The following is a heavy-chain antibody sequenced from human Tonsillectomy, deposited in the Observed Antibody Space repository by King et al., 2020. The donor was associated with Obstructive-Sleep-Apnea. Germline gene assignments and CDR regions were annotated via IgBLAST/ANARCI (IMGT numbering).Heavy chain of an antibody. CDR1: GGSISSSRYY. Sequence: QLQESGPGLVKPSETLSLTCTVSGGSISSSRYYWGWIRQPPGKGLEWIGSFHYSGTTYYNPSLKSRVTISVDTTKNQFSLKLNSMTAADTSVYYCASPLATVTEVGAFDVWGQEKMVTVSS. CDR3: ASPLATVTEVGAFDV. J-gene: IGHJ3*01. V-gene: IGHV4-39*01. CDR2: FHYSGTT. D-gene: IGHD4-17*01.